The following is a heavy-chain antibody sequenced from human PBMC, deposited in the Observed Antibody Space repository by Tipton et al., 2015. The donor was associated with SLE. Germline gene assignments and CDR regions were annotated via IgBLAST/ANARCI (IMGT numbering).Heavy chain of an antibody. V-gene: IGHV4-34*01. D-gene: IGHD3-16*01. CDR1: GGSFSGYY. J-gene: IGHJ4*02. Sequence: TLSLTCAVYGGSFSGYYWSWIRQPPGKGLEWIGEINHGGSTNYNPSHKSRVTISVDTSKNQFSLKLSSVTAADTAVYYCARGGRYGYFDYWGQGTLVTVSS. CDR3: ARGGRYGYFDY. CDR2: INHGGST.